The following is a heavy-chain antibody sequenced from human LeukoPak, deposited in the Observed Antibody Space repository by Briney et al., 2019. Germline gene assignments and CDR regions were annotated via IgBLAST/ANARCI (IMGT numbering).Heavy chain of an antibody. Sequence: PGRSLRLSCAASGFTFSSYGMHWVRQAPGKGLEWVAVIWYDGSNKYYADSVKGRFTISRDNSKNTLYLQMNSLRAEDTAVYYCARDLNRYFDWLPSPANPDYWGQGTLVTVSS. V-gene: IGHV3-33*01. CDR2: IWYDGSNK. D-gene: IGHD3-9*01. CDR1: GFTFSSYG. CDR3: ARDLNRYFDWLPSPANPDY. J-gene: IGHJ4*02.